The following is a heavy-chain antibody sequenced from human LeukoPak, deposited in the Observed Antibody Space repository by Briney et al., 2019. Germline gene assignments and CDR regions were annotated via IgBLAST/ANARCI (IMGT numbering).Heavy chain of an antibody. Sequence: GGSLRLSCAASGFTFSTYALHWVRQAPGKGLEWVAVISYDGSSAYYADSVKGRFTISRDNSKNTVYLQMNTLRAEDTAIYYCAGSRGYRYGSVEHWGHGTLVTVSS. CDR1: GFTFSTYA. J-gene: IGHJ4*01. CDR3: AGSRGYRYGSVEH. CDR2: ISYDGSSA. D-gene: IGHD5-18*01. V-gene: IGHV3-30*14.